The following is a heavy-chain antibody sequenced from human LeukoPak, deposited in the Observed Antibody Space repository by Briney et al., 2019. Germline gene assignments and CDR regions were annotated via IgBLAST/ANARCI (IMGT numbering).Heavy chain of an antibody. D-gene: IGHD3-22*01. CDR2: IYYSGST. Sequence: SETLSLTCTVSGGSISSSSYYWGWIRQPPGKGLEWIGSIYYSGSTYYNPSLKSRVTISVDTSKNQFSLKLSSVTAADTAVYYCARDRDSEYYYDSSGYYDYWGQGTLVTVSS. CDR3: ARDRDSEYYYDSSGYYDY. J-gene: IGHJ4*02. V-gene: IGHV4-39*07. CDR1: GGSISSSSYY.